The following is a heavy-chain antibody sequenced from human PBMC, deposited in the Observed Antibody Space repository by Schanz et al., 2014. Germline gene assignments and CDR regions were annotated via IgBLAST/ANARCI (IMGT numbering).Heavy chain of an antibody. V-gene: IGHV1-46*03. CDR1: GYTLSAYS. J-gene: IGHJ4*02. CDR2: INPSGGSP. CDR3: ARDGVDAAAGGNY. Sequence: QVQLVQSGAEVKKPGASVKVSCKASGYTLSAYSLHWVRQAPGQGLEWMGIINPSGGSPRYGQKFQGRITVTTDTSTSTAYMELGSLRAEDTAVYYCARDGVDAAAGGNYWGQGTLVTVSS. D-gene: IGHD6-13*01.